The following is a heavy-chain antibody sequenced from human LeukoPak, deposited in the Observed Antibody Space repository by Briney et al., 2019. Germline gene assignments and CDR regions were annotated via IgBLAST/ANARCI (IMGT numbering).Heavy chain of an antibody. CDR3: ASRGGYLWAFDI. D-gene: IGHD3-22*01. V-gene: IGHV1-69*05. J-gene: IGHJ3*02. CDR2: TIPIFGTA. CDR1: GGTFSSYA. Sequence: SVKVSCKASGGTFSSYAISWVRQAPGQGLEWMGGTIPIFGTANYAQKFQGRVTITTDESTSTAYMELSSLRSEDTAVYYCASRGGYLWAFDIWGQGTMVTVSS.